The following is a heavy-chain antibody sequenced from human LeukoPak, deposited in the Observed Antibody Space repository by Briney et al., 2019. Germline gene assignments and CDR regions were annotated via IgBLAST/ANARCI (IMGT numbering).Heavy chain of an antibody. V-gene: IGHV1-2*02. J-gene: IGHJ4*02. CDR3: ARELEVAVAGPIDY. CDR1: GYTFTGYY. CDR2: INPNSGGT. D-gene: IGHD6-19*01. Sequence: GASVKVSCKASGYTFTGYYMHWVRQAPGQGLEWMGWINPNSGGTNYAQKFQGRVTMTRDTSISTAYMELSGLRSDDTAVYYCARELEVAVAGPIDYWGQGTLVTVSS.